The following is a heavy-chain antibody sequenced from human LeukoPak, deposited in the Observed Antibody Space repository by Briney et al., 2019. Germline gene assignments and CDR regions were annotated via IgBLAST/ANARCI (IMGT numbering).Heavy chain of an antibody. CDR2: ISGSGGST. D-gene: IGHD1-7*01. CDR1: GFTFSSYA. J-gene: IGHJ3*02. Sequence: GGSLRLYCAASGFTFSSYAMSWVRQAQGKGLEWVSVISGSGGSTYYADSVKGRFTISRDNSKNTLYLQMNSLRAEDTAVYYCAKGLYNLNCLGAFDIWGQGTMVTVSS. V-gene: IGHV3-23*01. CDR3: AKGLYNLNCLGAFDI.